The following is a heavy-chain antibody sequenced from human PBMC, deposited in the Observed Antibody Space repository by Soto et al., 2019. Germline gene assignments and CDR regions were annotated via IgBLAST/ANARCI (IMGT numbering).Heavy chain of an antibody. CDR3: ARDSFPQTLESRDGYNLRWFDP. Sequence: QVQLVESGGGVVQPGRSLRLSCAASGFTFSSYAMHWVRQAPGKGLEWVAVISYDGSNKYYADSVKGRFTISRDNSKNTLYLQMNRLRAEDTAVYYCARDSFPQTLESRDGYNLRWFDPWGQGTLVTVSS. J-gene: IGHJ5*02. D-gene: IGHD5-12*01. V-gene: IGHV3-30-3*01. CDR1: GFTFSSYA. CDR2: ISYDGSNK.